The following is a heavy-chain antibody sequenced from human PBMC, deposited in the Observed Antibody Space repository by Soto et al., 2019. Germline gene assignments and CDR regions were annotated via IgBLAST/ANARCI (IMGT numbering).Heavy chain of an antibody. D-gene: IGHD2-2*01. CDR1: GFTFSSYG. J-gene: IGHJ6*02. CDR3: ARGGGVLVPAAMPSYYYYYGMDV. V-gene: IGHV3-33*01. CDR2: IWYDGSNK. Sequence: QVQLVESGGGVVQPGRSLRLSCAASGFTFSSYGMHWVRQAPGEGLEWVAVIWYDGSNKYYADSVKGRFTISRDNSKNTLYLQMNSLRAEDTAVYYCARGGGVLVPAAMPSYYYYYGMDVWGQGTTVTVSS.